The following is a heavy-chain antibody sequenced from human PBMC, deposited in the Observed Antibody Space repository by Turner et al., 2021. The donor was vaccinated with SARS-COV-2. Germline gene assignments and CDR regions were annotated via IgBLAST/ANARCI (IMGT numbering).Heavy chain of an antibody. D-gene: IGHD1-26*01. J-gene: IGHJ2*01. CDR2: IYYSGST. V-gene: IGHV4-39*02. CDR3: ARETADSGSYQDWYFDL. CDR1: GGSISSRSYY. Sequence: QLQLQEPGPGLVKPSETLSLTCTVSGGSISSRSYYWGWIRQPPGKGLEWIGSIYYSGSTYYNPSLKSRVTISVDTSKNQVSLKLSSVTAADTAVYYCARETADSGSYQDWYFDLWGRGTLVTVSS.